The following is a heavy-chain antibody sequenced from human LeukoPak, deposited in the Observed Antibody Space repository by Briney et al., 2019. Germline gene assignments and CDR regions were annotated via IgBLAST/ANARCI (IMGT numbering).Heavy chain of an antibody. CDR1: GFTFGTYG. V-gene: IGHV3-23*01. Sequence: GGSLRLSGEASGFTFGTYGMTWVRQAPGKGLEWVSGITGSSTWTYYADSVRGRLTISRDNSKNTLHLQMNNLTADDTAIYYCARELVSLGTGYFDLWGRGTLVTVSS. CDR2: ITGSSTWT. CDR3: ARELVSLGTGYFDL. J-gene: IGHJ2*01. D-gene: IGHD7-27*01.